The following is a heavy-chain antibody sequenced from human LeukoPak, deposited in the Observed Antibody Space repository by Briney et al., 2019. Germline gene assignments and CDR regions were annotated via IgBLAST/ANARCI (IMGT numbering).Heavy chain of an antibody. CDR2: IYYSGST. CDR1: GGSVTSSPYY. Sequence: SETLSLTCTVSGGSVTSSPYYWGWIRQPPEKGLEWIGSIYYSGSTYYDPSLKSRVTISVDTSKNQVSLKLISVTAADTAVYYCARGPSTILNQWDWGHGRMVIVSS. V-gene: IGHV4-39*07. J-gene: IGHJ4*01. D-gene: IGHD5/OR15-5a*01. CDR3: ARGPSTILNQWD.